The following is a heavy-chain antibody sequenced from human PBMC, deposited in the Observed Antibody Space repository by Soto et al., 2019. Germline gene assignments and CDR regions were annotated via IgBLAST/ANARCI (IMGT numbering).Heavy chain of an antibody. V-gene: IGHV3-30*18. CDR1: GFTFSSYG. CDR3: AKDGRGYDSISYFDY. CDR2: ISYDGSNK. D-gene: IGHD5-12*01. J-gene: IGHJ4*02. Sequence: QVQLVESGGGVVQPGRSLRLSCAASGFTFSSYGMHWVRQAPGKGLEWVAVISYDGSNKYYADSVKGRFTISRDNSKNTLYLQMNSLRAEDTAVYYCAKDGRGYDSISYFDYWGQGTLVTVSS.